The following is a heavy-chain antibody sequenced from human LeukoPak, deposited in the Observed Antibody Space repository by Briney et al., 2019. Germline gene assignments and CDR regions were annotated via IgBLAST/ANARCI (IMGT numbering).Heavy chain of an antibody. J-gene: IGHJ5*02. CDR3: ARALGYCSGGSCYRHNWFDP. CDR1: GGSVSSGSYY. V-gene: IGHV4-61*01. Sequence: SETLSLTCTVSGGSVSSGSYYGGWIRRPPGKGLGWIGYIYYSGSTNYNPSLKSRVTISVDTSKNQFSLKLSSVTAADTAVYYCARALGYCSGGSCYRHNWFDPWGQGTLVTVSS. CDR2: IYYSGST. D-gene: IGHD2-15*01.